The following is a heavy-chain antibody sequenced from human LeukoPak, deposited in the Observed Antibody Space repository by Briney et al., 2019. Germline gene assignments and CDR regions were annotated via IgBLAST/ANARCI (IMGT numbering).Heavy chain of an antibody. Sequence: ASVKVSCKASGYTFTAYYMHWVRQAPGQGLEWMGWVNPNTGGTYYAQRFQGRVTMTRDTSISTAYMELRSLKSDDTAIYYCARDGHPYNWNDFDYWGQGTLVTVSS. D-gene: IGHD1-1*01. CDR2: VNPNTGGT. J-gene: IGHJ4*01. CDR1: GYTFTAYY. CDR3: ARDGHPYNWNDFDY. V-gene: IGHV1-2*02.